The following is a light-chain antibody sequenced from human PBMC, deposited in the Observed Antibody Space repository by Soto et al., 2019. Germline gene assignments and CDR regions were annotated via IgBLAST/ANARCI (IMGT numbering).Light chain of an antibody. V-gene: IGKV1-39*01. CDR2: TSG. J-gene: IGKJ2*01. Sequence: IQMTQSPSSLSASVGDRVTITCRASQRITTYLNWYQQKPGNAPKLLITTSGTLQRGVPSRFTGSGSRTDFTLTITSLQREDFATYFCQQTYSTPYTFGLGTKLEIK. CDR1: QRITTY. CDR3: QQTYSTPYT.